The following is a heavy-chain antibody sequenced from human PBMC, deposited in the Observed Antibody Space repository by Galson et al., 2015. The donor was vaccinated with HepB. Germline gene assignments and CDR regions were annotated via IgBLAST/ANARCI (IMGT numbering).Heavy chain of an antibody. J-gene: IGHJ2*01. CDR3: ARDRGGYHPNWYFDL. CDR2: IKQDGSEK. Sequence: SLRLSCAASGFTFSTNWMTWVRQGPGKGLEWVANIKQDGSEKDYVDSVKGRFTIFRDNARNSLYLQMSSLRVEDTAVYYCARDRGGYHPNWYFDLWGRGTLVIVSS. D-gene: IGHD5-12*01. V-gene: IGHV3-7*01. CDR1: GFTFSTNW.